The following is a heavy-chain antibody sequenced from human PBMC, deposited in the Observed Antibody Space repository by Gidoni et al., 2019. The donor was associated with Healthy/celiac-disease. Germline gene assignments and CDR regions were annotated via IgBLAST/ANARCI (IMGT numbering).Heavy chain of an antibody. Sequence: QVQLVESGGGVVQPGRSLRLSCAASGFTFSSYGMHWVRQAPGKGLEWVAVISYDGSNKYYADSVKGRFTISRDNSKNTLYLQMNSLRAEDTAVYYCAKDKKGEQYYYYGMDVWGQGTTVTVSS. J-gene: IGHJ6*02. CDR3: AKDKKGEQYYYYGMDV. V-gene: IGHV3-30*18. CDR2: ISYDGSNK. CDR1: GFTFSSYG.